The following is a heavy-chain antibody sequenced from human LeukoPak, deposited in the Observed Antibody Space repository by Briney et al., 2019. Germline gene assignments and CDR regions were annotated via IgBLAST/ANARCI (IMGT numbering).Heavy chain of an antibody. J-gene: IGHJ4*02. Sequence: GGSLSLSCAASGFTFSSYGMHWVRQAPGKGLEWVAFIRYDGSNKYYADSVKGRFTISRDNSKNTLYLQMNSLRAEDTAVYYCANSRLWFGELFNPFDYWGQGTLVTVSS. D-gene: IGHD3-10*01. CDR3: ANSRLWFGELFNPFDY. V-gene: IGHV3-30*02. CDR2: IRYDGSNK. CDR1: GFTFSSYG.